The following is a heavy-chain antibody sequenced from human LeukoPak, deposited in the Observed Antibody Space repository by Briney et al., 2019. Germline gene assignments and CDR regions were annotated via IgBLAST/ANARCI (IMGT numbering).Heavy chain of an antibody. Sequence: PGGSLRLSCAASGFTFSSYSMNWVRQAPGKGLEWVSSISSSSSYIYYADSVKGRFTTSRDNAKNSLYLQMNSLRAEDTAVYYCARGGGDLPPGAFDIWGQGTMVTVSS. CDR2: ISSSSSYI. D-gene: IGHD3-16*01. CDR1: GFTFSSYS. CDR3: ARGGGDLPPGAFDI. J-gene: IGHJ3*02. V-gene: IGHV3-21*01.